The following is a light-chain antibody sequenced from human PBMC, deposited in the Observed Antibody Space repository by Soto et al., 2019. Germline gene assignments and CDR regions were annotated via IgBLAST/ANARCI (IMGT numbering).Light chain of an antibody. CDR3: SSFTSSSTQV. J-gene: IGLJ1*01. CDR1: SSDVGGYNY. V-gene: IGLV2-14*01. CDR2: EVS. Sequence: QSALTQPASVSGSPGQSITISCTGTSSDVGGYNYVSWYQQHPGKVPKLMIYEVSNRPSGVVNRFPGSKSGNTASLTISGLQAEDEADYYCSSFTSSSTQVFGTGTKVTVL.